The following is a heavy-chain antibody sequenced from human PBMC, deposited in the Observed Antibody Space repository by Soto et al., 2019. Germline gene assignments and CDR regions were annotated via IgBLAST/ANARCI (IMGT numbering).Heavy chain of an antibody. CDR1: GFTFSSYG. CDR3: AIEMAVAAYY. CDR2: VSDDGSNK. D-gene: IGHD6-19*01. J-gene: IGHJ4*02. Sequence: QVQLVESGGGVVHPGRSLRLSSAASGFTFSSYGIHWVRQAPGKGLEWVAVVSDDGSNKYYAESVKGRFTISKDNSENMMYLQMNSLRVEDRAVYYCAIEMAVAAYYWGQGTLVIVS. V-gene: IGHV3-30*03.